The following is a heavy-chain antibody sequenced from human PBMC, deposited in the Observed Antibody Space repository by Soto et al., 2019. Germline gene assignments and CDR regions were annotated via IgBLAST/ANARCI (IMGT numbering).Heavy chain of an antibody. V-gene: IGHV1-69*02. D-gene: IGHD1-26*01. CDR1: GGTFSSYT. Sequence: QVQLVQSGAEVKKPGSSVNVSCKASGGTFSSYTISWVRQAPGQGLEWMGRIIPILGIANSAKKFQGRVTITADKSTSTAYIELSSLRSQDTAVYYCARLPNLSVSSLDEAFEIWGQGTMVTVSS. J-gene: IGHJ3*02. CDR2: IIPILGIA. CDR3: ARLPNLSVSSLDEAFEI.